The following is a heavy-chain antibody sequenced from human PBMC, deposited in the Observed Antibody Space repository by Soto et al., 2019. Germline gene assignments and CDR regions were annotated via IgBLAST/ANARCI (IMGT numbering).Heavy chain of an antibody. D-gene: IGHD2-21*02. V-gene: IGHV4-59*01. Sequence: TSETLSLTCTVSGGSISSYYWSWIRQPPGKGLEWIGYIYYSGSTNYNPSLKSRVTISVDTSKNRFSLKLSSVTAADTAVYYCASLYCGGDCYPDYWGQGTLVTVSS. CDR2: IYYSGST. J-gene: IGHJ4*02. CDR3: ASLYCGGDCYPDY. CDR1: GGSISSYY.